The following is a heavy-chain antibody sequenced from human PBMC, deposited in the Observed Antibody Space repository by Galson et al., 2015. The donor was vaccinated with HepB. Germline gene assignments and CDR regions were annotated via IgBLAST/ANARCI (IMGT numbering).Heavy chain of an antibody. CDR3: ATRAPGLRYFDWLPGIDY. CDR2: FDPEDGET. V-gene: IGHV1-24*01. J-gene: IGHJ4*02. D-gene: IGHD3-9*01. CDR1: GYTLTELS. Sequence: SVKVSCKVSGYTLTELSMHWVRQAPGKGLEWMGGFDPEDGETIYAQKFQGRVTMTEDTSTDTAYMELSSLRSEDTAVYYCATRAPGLRYFDWLPGIDYWGQGTLVTVSS.